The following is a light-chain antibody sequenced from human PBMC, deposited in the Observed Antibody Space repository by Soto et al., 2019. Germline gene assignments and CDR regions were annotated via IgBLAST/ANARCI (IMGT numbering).Light chain of an antibody. Sequence: EIVLTQSPGTLSLSPGESATLSCRASQSVGRNYLAWFQHKPDQAPRLLIYDASNRATGVPDRFSDSGSGPVFTLSVPRLEPEDFAVYYCHQDAVSPPAFGVETTVDIK. J-gene: IGKJ4*01. CDR1: QSVGRNY. V-gene: IGKV3-20*01. CDR2: DAS. CDR3: HQDAVSPPA.